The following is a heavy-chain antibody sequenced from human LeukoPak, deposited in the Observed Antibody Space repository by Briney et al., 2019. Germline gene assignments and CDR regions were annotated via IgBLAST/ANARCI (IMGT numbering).Heavy chain of an antibody. J-gene: IGHJ4*02. V-gene: IGHV3-30*04. CDR2: IASDGSYT. CDR1: GFVFSIYA. Sequence: GGSLRLSCEGSGFVFSIYAIHWIRQSPGRGLEWVAVIASDGSYTDYVHSLKDRFTISRDNSKNTVYLDVTSLTPEDAAIYYCAREGTYSDYWSGYFEYWGQGTRVIVSS. D-gene: IGHD3-3*01. CDR3: AREGTYSDYWSGYFEY.